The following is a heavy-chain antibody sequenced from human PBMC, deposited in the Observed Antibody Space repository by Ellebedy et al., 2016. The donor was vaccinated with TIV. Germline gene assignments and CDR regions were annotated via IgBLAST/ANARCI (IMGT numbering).Heavy chain of an antibody. J-gene: IGHJ5*02. D-gene: IGHD2-8*02. V-gene: IGHV1-8*03. CDR2: MNPNSGAT. CDR3: ARNPSHTGDFDP. CDR1: GYNFITWG. Sequence: AASVKVSCKASGYNFITWGVNWVRQAPGQGLEWMGWMNPNSGATGYAQKFQGRVTITRDTSISTAYMELSSLTSEDTAVYYCARNPSHTGDFDPWGQGTLVTVSS.